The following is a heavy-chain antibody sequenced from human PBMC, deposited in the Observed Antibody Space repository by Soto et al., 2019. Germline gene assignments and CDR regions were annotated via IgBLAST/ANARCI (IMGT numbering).Heavy chain of an antibody. Sequence: QLQLQESGPGLVKPSETLSLTCTVSGGSIRSNSYNWGWIRQPPGKGLEWIGSISYSGSTYYNSSLKSRVTISVDTSKNQFSLKLSSVTAADTAVYYCARQGSYSYDSSGYEIDFWGQGTLVTVSS. V-gene: IGHV4-39*01. CDR3: ARQGSYSYDSSGYEIDF. CDR2: ISYSGST. J-gene: IGHJ4*02. CDR1: GGSIRSNSYN. D-gene: IGHD3-22*01.